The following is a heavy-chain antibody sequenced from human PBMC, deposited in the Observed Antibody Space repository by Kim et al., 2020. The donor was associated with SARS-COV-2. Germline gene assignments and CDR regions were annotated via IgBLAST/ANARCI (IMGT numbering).Heavy chain of an antibody. J-gene: IGHJ5*02. D-gene: IGHD3-3*01. CDR2: GTT. Sequence: GTTNYKPSLKSRVTISVDTSKNQFSLKLSSVTAADTAVYYCARGDDFWAPWGQGTLVTVSS. V-gene: IGHV4-59*09. CDR3: ARGDDFWAP.